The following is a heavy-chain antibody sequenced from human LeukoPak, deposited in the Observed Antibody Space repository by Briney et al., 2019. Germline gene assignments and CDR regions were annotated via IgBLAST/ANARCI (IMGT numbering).Heavy chain of an antibody. CDR1: GFTFSSYS. CDR2: ISSSSSYI. Sequence: PGGSLRLSCAASGFTFSSYSMNWVRQAPGKGLEWVSSISSSSSYIYYADSVKGRFTISRDNAKNSLYLQMNSLRAEDTAVYYCARAPGRFWGGPSNFLVYWGQGTLVTVSS. CDR3: ARAPGRFWGGPSNFLVY. D-gene: IGHD3-3*01. J-gene: IGHJ4*02. V-gene: IGHV3-21*01.